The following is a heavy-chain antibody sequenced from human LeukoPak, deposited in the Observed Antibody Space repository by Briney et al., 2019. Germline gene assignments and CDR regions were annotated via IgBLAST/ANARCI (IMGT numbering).Heavy chain of an antibody. CDR1: GYTFTSYY. V-gene: IGHV1-46*01. Sequence: ASVKVSCKASGYTFTSYYMHWVRQTPGQGVEWMGLINPSGGSSSYAQKFQGRVTMTRDMSTSTVYMELSSLRSEDTAVYYCARGVLLWFGELLVPNWFDPWGQGTLVTVSS. CDR3: ARGVLLWFGELLVPNWFDP. CDR2: INPSGGSS. D-gene: IGHD3-10*01. J-gene: IGHJ5*02.